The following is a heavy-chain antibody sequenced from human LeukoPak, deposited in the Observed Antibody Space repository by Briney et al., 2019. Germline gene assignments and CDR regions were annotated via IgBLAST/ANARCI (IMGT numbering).Heavy chain of an antibody. CDR2: IYSSGST. CDR3: ARESDYGDYEDY. V-gene: IGHV3-53*01. Sequence: GGSLRLSCAASGFTVSSNYMSWVRQAPGKGLEWVSVIYSSGSTYYADSVKGRFTISRDNSKNTLYLQMNSLRAEDTAVYYCARESDYGDYEDYWGQGTLVTVSS. CDR1: GFTVSSNY. J-gene: IGHJ4*02. D-gene: IGHD4-17*01.